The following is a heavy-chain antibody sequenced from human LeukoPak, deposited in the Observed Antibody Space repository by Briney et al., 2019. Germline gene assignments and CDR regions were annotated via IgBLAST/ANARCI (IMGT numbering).Heavy chain of an antibody. J-gene: IGHJ4*02. CDR3: AKDMGASPPLGGYFDY. CDR1: GFTFSSYA. D-gene: IGHD3-16*01. CDR2: ISGSGGST. V-gene: IGHV3-23*01. Sequence: GGSLRLSCAASGFTFSSYAMSWVRQAPGKGLEWVSAISGSGGSTYYADSVKGRFTISRDNSKNTLYLQMNSLRAEDTAVYYCAKDMGASPPLGGYFDYWGQGTLVTVSS.